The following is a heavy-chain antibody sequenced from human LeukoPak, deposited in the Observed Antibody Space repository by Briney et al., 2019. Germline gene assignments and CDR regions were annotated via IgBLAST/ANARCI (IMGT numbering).Heavy chain of an antibody. V-gene: IGHV1-18*01. CDR2: ISAYNGNT. CDR1: GYTFTSYG. CDR3: ARTEDYDFWSGYFSRERNYYYMDV. J-gene: IGHJ6*03. Sequence: ASVKVSCKASGYTFTSYGISWVRQAPGQGLEWMGWISAYNGNTNYAQKLQGRVTMTTDTSTSTAYMELRSLRSDDTAVYYCARTEDYDFWSGYFSRERNYYYMDVWGKGTTVTVSS. D-gene: IGHD3-3*01.